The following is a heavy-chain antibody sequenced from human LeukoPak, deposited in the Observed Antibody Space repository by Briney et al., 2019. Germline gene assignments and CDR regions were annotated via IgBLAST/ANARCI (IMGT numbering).Heavy chain of an antibody. V-gene: IGHV3-21*01. Sequence: GGSLRLSCAASGFTLSTYWMHWVRQAPGKGLEWVSSISSSSSYIYYADSVKGRFTISRDNAKNSLYLQMNSLRAEDTAIYYCARDFFDYWGQGTLVTVSS. CDR1: GFTLSTYW. CDR2: ISSSSSYI. J-gene: IGHJ4*02. CDR3: ARDFFDY.